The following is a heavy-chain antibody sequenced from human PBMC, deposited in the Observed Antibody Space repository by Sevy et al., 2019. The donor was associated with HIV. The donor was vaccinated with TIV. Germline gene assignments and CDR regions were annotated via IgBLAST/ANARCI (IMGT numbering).Heavy chain of an antibody. D-gene: IGHD3-16*01. CDR3: ATALGDQLPFDF. Sequence: ASVKVSCKVSEYTLTELSMHWVRQAPGKGLEWMGGFDPEDGETIYAQNFQGRVTMTEDTSTETAYMELSSLRSEDTAVYYCATALGDQLPFDFWGQGTLVTVSS. CDR1: EYTLTELS. V-gene: IGHV1-24*01. J-gene: IGHJ4*02. CDR2: FDPEDGET.